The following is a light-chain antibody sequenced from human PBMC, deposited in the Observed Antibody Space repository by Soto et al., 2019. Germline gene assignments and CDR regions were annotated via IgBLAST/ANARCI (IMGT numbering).Light chain of an antibody. J-gene: IGKJ1*01. V-gene: IGKV3-20*01. CDR1: QGVTTN. CDR3: QQYGSSGT. Sequence: EIVMTQSPDTLSVSPGERATLSCRAGQGVTTNFAWYQQKSGQSPRLLIYDVSIRATGVPARFSGTGSETDFTLTISRLEPEDFAVYYCQQYGSSGTFGQGTKVDI. CDR2: DVS.